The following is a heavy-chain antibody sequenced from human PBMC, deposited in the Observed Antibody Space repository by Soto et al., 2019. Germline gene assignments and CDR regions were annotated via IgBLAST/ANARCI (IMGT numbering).Heavy chain of an antibody. CDR3: ASGAAFYYDTSRY. D-gene: IGHD3-22*01. V-gene: IGHV5-51*01. CDR1: GYSFPSYW. J-gene: IGHJ4*02. CDR2: VYPGDSDT. Sequence: AGESLKISCKGSGYSFPSYWIGWVRQMPGKGREWMGIVYPGDSDTRYSPSFQGQVTISADKSISTAYLQWSSLKASDTAVYYCASGAAFYYDTSRYWGQGTLVTVSS.